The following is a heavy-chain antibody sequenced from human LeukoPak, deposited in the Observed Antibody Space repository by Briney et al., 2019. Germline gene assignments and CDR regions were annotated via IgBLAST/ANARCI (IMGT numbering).Heavy chain of an antibody. CDR1: GDSISSGYY. J-gene: IGHJ4*02. CDR2: IHHSGST. Sequence: SETLSLTCTVSGDSISSGYYWGWIRQPPGKGLEWIGSIHHSGSTYYNPSLKSRVTMSGDTSKNQFSLKLSSVTAADTAVYYCARRIAAAGPADYWGQGTLVTVSS. D-gene: IGHD6-13*01. V-gene: IGHV4-38-2*02. CDR3: ARRIAAAGPADY.